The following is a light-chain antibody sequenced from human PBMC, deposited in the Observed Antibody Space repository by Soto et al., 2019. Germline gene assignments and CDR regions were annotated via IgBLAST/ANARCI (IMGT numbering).Light chain of an antibody. V-gene: IGKV1-5*01. Sequence: DIQLTQSPSTLSASVGDRVTITCRASQSINIWLAWYQQKAVKAPKLLIYDASTLESGVPSRFSGSGSRTEFTLTISSLQPDDFATYYCQEYNSWRGEWTFGQGTKVDIK. CDR3: QEYNSWRGEWT. CDR2: DAS. CDR1: QSINIW. J-gene: IGKJ1*01.